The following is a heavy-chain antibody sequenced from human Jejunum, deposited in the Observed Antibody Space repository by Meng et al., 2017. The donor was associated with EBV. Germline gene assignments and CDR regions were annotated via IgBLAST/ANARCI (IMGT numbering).Heavy chain of an antibody. D-gene: IGHD1-26*01. CDR2: INPGTGGR. Sequence: VHFVYDGAEVKESGALVKLYCKSFGYIFTAFALHWLRQARGQSPEWMTWINPGTGGRQFSHKVQGRVTITSDTSASTVYMELSGLRSEDTAMYYCARELGGRFNYWGQGTLVTVSS. V-gene: IGHV1-3*01. CDR1: GYIFTAFA. CDR3: ARELGGRFNY. J-gene: IGHJ4*01.